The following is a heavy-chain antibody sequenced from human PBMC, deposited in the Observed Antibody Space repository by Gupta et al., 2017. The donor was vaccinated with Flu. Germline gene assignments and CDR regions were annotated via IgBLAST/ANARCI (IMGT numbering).Heavy chain of an antibody. Sequence: EVQLVESGGGLVKPGGSLRLSCAASGFTFSSYNMNWVRQAPGKGLEWVSSISSSSSYRYYADSVKGRFTISRDNAKNSLYLQMKSLRAEDTAVYYCERTANCGGDCYACDSWGQGTMVTVS. D-gene: IGHD2-21*02. CDR3: ERTANCGGDCYACDS. CDR1: GFTFSSYN. J-gene: IGHJ3*02. V-gene: IGHV3-21*01. CDR2: ISSSSSYR.